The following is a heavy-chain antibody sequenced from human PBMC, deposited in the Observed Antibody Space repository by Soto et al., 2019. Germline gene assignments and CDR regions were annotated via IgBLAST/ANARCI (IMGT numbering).Heavy chain of an antibody. Sequence: QVQLVQSGAEVKKPGASVKVSCKASGYSFSSYGITWVRQAPGQGPEWMGWISAKNGNTNNAQKFQVRVTMTTEPSASTAYMERRTLRSADTALYFCARGGVDVSTYPARYWGQGTMVTVSS. D-gene: IGHD5-12*01. CDR1: GYSFSSYG. CDR3: ARGGVDVSTYPARY. V-gene: IGHV1-18*01. J-gene: IGHJ4*02. CDR2: ISAKNGNT.